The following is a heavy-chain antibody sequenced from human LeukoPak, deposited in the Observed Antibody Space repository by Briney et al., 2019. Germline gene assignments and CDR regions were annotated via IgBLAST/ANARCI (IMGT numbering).Heavy chain of an antibody. CDR3: ARVTQRDSNLYGMDV. J-gene: IGHJ6*02. CDR1: GGTFSSYP. D-gene: IGHD4-11*01. Sequence: ASVKVSCKASGGTFSSYPISWVRQAPGQGLAWMGGFIPMFGTTNYALKFQGRFTITADESTSTAYMELSSLKSEDTAVYYCARVTQRDSNLYGMDVWGQGTTVTVSS. CDR2: FIPMFGTT. V-gene: IGHV1-69*13.